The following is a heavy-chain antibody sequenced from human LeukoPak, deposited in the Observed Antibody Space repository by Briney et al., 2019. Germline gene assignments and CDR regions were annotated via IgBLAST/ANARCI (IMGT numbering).Heavy chain of an antibody. CDR1: GGSINTGTYY. CDR3: ARRRRGITMVRGANNWFDP. J-gene: IGHJ5*02. V-gene: IGHV4-39*07. Sequence: PSETLSLTCTVSGGSINTGTYYWGWIRQPPGKGLEWIGEINHSGSTNYNPSLKSRVTISVDTSKNQFSLKLSSVTAADTAVYYCARRRRGITMVRGANNWFDPWGQGTLVTVSS. CDR2: INHSGST. D-gene: IGHD3-10*01.